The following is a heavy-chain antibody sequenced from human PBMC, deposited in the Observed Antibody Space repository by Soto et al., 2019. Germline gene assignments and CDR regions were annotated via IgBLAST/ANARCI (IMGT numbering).Heavy chain of an antibody. CDR2: IIPMLGIA. Sequence: QVQLVQSGAEVKKPGSSVKVSCQASGGSFSDYAISWVRQAPGQWLEWMGGIIPMLGIADNAQKFQGRVIITAEEYTSTVYMELSSLRSEDTAVYYCARDGDYYDSSGFQRDYHYYGMDVWCQGTTVTVAS. J-gene: IGHJ6*02. D-gene: IGHD3-22*01. CDR1: GGSFSDYA. V-gene: IGHV1-69*01. CDR3: ARDGDYYDSSGFQRDYHYYGMDV.